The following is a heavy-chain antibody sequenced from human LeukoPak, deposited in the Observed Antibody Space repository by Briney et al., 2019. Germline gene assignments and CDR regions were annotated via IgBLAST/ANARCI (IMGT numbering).Heavy chain of an antibody. D-gene: IGHD2-2*01. CDR2: ISYDGSNK. V-gene: IGHV3-30-3*01. CDR3: ARDRIYCSSTSCYSRNLRANWFDP. Sequence: PGGSLRLSCAASGFTFSSYAMHWVRQAPGKGLEWVAVISYDGSNKYYADSAKGRFTISRDNSKNTLYLQMNSLRAEDTAVYYCARDRIYCSSTSCYSRNLRANWFDPWGQGTLVTVSS. CDR1: GFTFSSYA. J-gene: IGHJ5*02.